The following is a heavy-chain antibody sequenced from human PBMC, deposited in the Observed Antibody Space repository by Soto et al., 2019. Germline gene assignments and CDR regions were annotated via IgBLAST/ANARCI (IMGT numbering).Heavy chain of an antibody. CDR2: IKSKTDGGTT. CDR1: GFTFSNAW. D-gene: IGHD3-22*01. CDR3: TTYRGSYARSGYYPDY. Sequence: GGSLRLSCAASGFTFSNAWMSWVRQAPGKGLEWVGRIKSKTDGGTTDYAAPVKGRFTISRDDSKNTLYLQMNSLKTDDTAVYSCTTYRGSYARSGYYPDYWGQGTLVTVSS. V-gene: IGHV3-15*01. J-gene: IGHJ4*02.